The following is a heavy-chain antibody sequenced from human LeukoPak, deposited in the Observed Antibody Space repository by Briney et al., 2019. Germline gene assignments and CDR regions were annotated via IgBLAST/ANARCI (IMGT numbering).Heavy chain of an antibody. V-gene: IGHV3-9*01. CDR3: AKDQADYYDSSGPKGAFDI. CDR1: GFTFNDYA. Sequence: PGGSLTLSCAASGFTFNDYAMHWVRQAPGKGLESDSGISWNTGSIGYADSVKGRFTISRDNAKHSLYLQMNSLRAEDTALYYCAKDQADYYDSSGPKGAFDIWGQGTMVTVSS. J-gene: IGHJ3*02. D-gene: IGHD3-22*01. CDR2: ISWNTGSI.